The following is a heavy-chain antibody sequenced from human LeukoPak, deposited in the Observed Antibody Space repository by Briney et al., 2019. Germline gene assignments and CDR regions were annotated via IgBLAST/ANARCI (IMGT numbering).Heavy chain of an antibody. Sequence: PSETLSLTCAVYGGSFSGYYWSWIRQPPGKGLEWIGEINHSGSTNYNPSLKSRVTISVDTSKNQFSLKLSSVTAADTAVYYCARDPQDYDFWSGYPTYYYYYYGMDVWGQGTTVTVSS. V-gene: IGHV4-34*01. J-gene: IGHJ6*02. CDR2: INHSGST. CDR1: GGSFSGYY. D-gene: IGHD3-3*01. CDR3: ARDPQDYDFWSGYPTYYYYYYGMDV.